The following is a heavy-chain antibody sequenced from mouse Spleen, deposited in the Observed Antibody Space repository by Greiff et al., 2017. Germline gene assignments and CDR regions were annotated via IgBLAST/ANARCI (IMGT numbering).Heavy chain of an antibody. Sequence: VQLQQSGPELVKPGASVKMSCKASGYTFTDYNMHWVKQSHGKSLEWIGYINPNNGGTSYNQKFKGKATLTVNKSSSTAYMELRSLTSEDSAVYDCAREGNYYYGSSYPFAYWGQGTLVTVSA. CDR3: AREGNYYYGSSYPFAY. J-gene: IGHJ3*01. CDR1: GYTFTDYN. D-gene: IGHD1-1*01. CDR2: INPNNGGT. V-gene: IGHV1-22*01.